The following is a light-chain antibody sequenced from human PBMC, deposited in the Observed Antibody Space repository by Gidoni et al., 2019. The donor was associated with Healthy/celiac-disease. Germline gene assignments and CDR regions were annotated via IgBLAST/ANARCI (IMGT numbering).Light chain of an antibody. CDR3: QQRSNWHT. CDR1: QSVSSY. Sequence: LAPGERATLSCRASQSVSSYLAWYQQKPDQAPRLLIYDASTRATGIPARFSGSGSGTDFTLTISSLEPEDFAVYYCQQRSNWHTFGGGTKVEIK. V-gene: IGKV3-11*01. CDR2: DAS. J-gene: IGKJ4*01.